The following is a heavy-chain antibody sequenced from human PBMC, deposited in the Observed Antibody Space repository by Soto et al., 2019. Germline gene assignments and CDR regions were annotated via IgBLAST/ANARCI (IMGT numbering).Heavy chain of an antibody. D-gene: IGHD5-12*01. Sequence: ASVKVSCKASGYTFTGYYMHWVRQAPGQGLEWMGGINPNSGGTNYAQKFQGWVTVTRDTAIGTAYMELSGRRADDTAVYYCARGTDVDIVATIQNWFDLWGQGPLVTVSS. J-gene: IGHJ5*02. CDR3: ARGTDVDIVATIQNWFDL. CDR2: INPNSGGT. V-gene: IGHV1-2*04. CDR1: GYTFTGYY.